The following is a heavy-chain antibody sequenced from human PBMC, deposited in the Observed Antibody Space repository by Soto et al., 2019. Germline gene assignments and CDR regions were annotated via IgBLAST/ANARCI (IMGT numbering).Heavy chain of an antibody. CDR1: GYTFTVYY. D-gene: IGHD5-12*01. CDR2: INPNSGGT. V-gene: IGHV1-2*02. CDR3: ARGARDGYNKHNWLDP. Sequence: QVQLVQSGAEVKKPGASLKVSCKASGYTFTVYYIYWVRQAPGQGLEWMGWINPNSGGTDYAQKFQGRVTITRDTSISTAYIELSRLTSDDTAVYYCARGARDGYNKHNWLDPWGQGTLVTVSS. J-gene: IGHJ5*02.